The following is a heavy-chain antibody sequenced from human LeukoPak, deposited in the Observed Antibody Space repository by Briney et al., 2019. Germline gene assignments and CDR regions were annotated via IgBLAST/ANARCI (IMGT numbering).Heavy chain of an antibody. CDR3: ASSTTRGNTSSYAYHRDV. V-gene: IGHV3-74*01. CDR2: INRDGTTT. Sequence: PGGSLRFSCTTSEFTFSGYWMRWVRQGAGKGLVWVSRINRDGTTTTYADSVQGRFTISRDNAKNTLYLQMDTLRVEDTAVYYCASSTTRGNTSSYAYHRDVWGRGTAVTVPS. J-gene: IGHJ6*03. D-gene: IGHD4-23*01. CDR1: EFTFSGYW.